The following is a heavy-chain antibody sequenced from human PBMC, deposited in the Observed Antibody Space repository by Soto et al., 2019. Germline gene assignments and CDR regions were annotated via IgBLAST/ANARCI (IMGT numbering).Heavy chain of an antibody. V-gene: IGHV1-69*06. CDR3: ARDPDEVVGTDYHYYGMDV. J-gene: IGHJ6*02. CDR1: GDTSSNYG. CDR2: ILPVFGTT. Sequence: ASVKVSCKASGDTSSNYGVSWVRQARGQGLEWMGGILPVFGTTTYARNFQGRITITADKSTSTVYMELTSLRSDDTATYYCARDPDEVVGTDYHYYGMDVWDQGATVTVSS. D-gene: IGHD1-26*01.